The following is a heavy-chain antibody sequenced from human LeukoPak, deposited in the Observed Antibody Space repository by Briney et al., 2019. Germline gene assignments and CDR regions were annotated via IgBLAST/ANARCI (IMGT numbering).Heavy chain of an antibody. CDR1: GFTFSSYS. CDR3: ARERSSLYSSSWSYYYYYMDV. Sequence: PGGSLRLSCAASGFTFSSYSMNWVRQAPGKGLEWVSGINWNGGSTGYADSVKGRFTISRDNAKNSLYLQMNSLRAEDTALYYCARERSSLYSSSWSYYYYYMDVWGKGTTVTVSS. J-gene: IGHJ6*03. V-gene: IGHV3-20*04. D-gene: IGHD6-13*01. CDR2: INWNGGST.